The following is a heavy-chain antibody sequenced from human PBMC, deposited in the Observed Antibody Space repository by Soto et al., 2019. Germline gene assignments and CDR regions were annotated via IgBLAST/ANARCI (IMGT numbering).Heavy chain of an antibody. Sequence: SETLSLTCTVSGGSISSYYWSWIRQPPGKGLEWIGYIYYSGSTNYNPSLKSRVTISVDTSKNQFSLKLSSVTAADTAVYYCARDLGSSGVDYWGQGTLVTVSS. J-gene: IGHJ4*02. CDR2: IYYSGST. V-gene: IGHV4-59*01. CDR3: ARDLGSSGVDY. D-gene: IGHD6-19*01. CDR1: GGSISSYY.